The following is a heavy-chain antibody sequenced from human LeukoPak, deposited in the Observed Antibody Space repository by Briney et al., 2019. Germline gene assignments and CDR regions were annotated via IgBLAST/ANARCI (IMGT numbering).Heavy chain of an antibody. J-gene: IGHJ3*02. D-gene: IGHD3-10*01. Sequence: PGGSLRLSCAASGFTVSSNYMSWVRQAPGKGLEWVSYIYSGGSTYYAASVKGRLTISRDNSKNTLYLPINNLRAQDPAPYYCARGTDALWFGGLSCCAFDIWGQGTMVTVSS. CDR1: GFTVSSNY. V-gene: IGHV3-66*02. CDR3: ARGTDALWFGGLSCCAFDI. CDR2: IYSGGST.